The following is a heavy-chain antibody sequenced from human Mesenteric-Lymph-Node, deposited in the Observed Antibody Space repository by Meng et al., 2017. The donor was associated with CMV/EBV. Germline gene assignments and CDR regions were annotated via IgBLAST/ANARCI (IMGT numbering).Heavy chain of an antibody. CDR2: ISSSGSTI. V-gene: IGHV3-11*04. CDR3: ARAPFDYDSSSGYYLGYFDY. J-gene: IGHJ4*02. CDR1: GFTFSDYY. Sequence: GESLKISCAASGFTFSDYYMSWIRQAPGKGLEWVSYISSSGSTIYYADSVKGRFTISRDNSKNTLFLQMNSLRAEDTAVYYCARAPFDYDSSSGYYLGYFDYWGQETLVTVSS. D-gene: IGHD3-22*01.